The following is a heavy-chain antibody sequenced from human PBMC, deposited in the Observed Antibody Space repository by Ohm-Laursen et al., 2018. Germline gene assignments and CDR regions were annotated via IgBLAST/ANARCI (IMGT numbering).Heavy chain of an antibody. D-gene: IGHD1-26*01. V-gene: IGHV3-11*01. CDR2: ITSSGSTI. CDR3: ARLLSGSSPEDY. CDR1: GFTFSSYA. J-gene: IGHJ4*02. Sequence: SLRLSCAASGFTFSSYAMSWVRQAPGKGLEWVSYITSSGSTIYYADSVKGRFTISRDNAKNSLYLQMNSLRPEDTAVYYCARLLSGSSPEDYWGQGTLVTVSS.